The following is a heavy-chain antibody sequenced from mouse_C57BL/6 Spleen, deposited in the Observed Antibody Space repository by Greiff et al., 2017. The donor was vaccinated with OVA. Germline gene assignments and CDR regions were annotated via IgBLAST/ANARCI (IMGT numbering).Heavy chain of an antibody. J-gene: IGHJ2*01. V-gene: IGHV1-26*01. CDR2: INPNNGGT. CDR3: ARTTMVTTTRKGDYYFDY. CDR1: GYTFTDYY. Sequence: EVQLQQSGPELVKPGASVKISCKASGYTFTDYYMNWVKQSHGKSLEWIGDINPNNGGTSYNQKFKGKATLTVDKSSSTAYMELRSLTSEDSAVYYCARTTMVTTTRKGDYYFDYWGQGTTLTVSS. D-gene: IGHD2-2*01.